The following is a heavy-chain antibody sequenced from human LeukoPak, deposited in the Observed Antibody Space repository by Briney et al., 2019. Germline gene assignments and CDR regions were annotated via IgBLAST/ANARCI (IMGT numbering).Heavy chain of an antibody. Sequence: GGSLRLSCAASGFTFSSNSMSWVRQAPGEGLQWGAAVSPSGDSTTYRDSVKGQFTISRDNSRNRLYLQMNTLTVEDTAIYYCARRLLTGGVTDFFDFWGQGALVTVSS. D-gene: IGHD2-21*02. CDR2: VSPSGDST. CDR1: GFTFSSNS. CDR3: ARRLLTGGVTDFFDF. V-gene: IGHV3-23*01. J-gene: IGHJ4*02.